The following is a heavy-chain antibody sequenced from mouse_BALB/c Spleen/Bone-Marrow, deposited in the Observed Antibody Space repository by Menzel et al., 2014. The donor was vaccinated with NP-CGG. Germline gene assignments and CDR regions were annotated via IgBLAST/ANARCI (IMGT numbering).Heavy chain of an antibody. J-gene: IGHJ2*01. CDR2: IWRGGST. V-gene: IGHV2-5-1*01. D-gene: IGHD2-1*01. CDR3: AKRGNYGYFDY. Sequence: VKLVESGPSLVQPSQSQSITCTVSGFSLTSYGVHWVRQSPGKGLEWLGVIWRGGSTDYNAAFMSRLSITKDNSKSQVFFKMNSLQADDTAIYYCAKRGNYGYFDYWGQGTTLTVSS. CDR1: GFSLTSYG.